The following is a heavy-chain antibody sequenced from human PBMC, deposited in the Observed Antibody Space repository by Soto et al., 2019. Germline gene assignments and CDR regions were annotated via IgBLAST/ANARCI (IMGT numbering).Heavy chain of an antibody. D-gene: IGHD1-1*01. V-gene: IGHV3-23*01. CDR3: AKDESHGTPDYYYYYYMDV. J-gene: IGHJ6*03. Sequence: GGSLRLSCAASGFTFSSYAMSWVRQAPGKGLEWVSAIRGSGGSTYYADSVKGRFTISRDNSKNTLYLQMNSLRAEDTAVYYCAKDESHGTPDYYYYYYMDVWGKGTTVTVSS. CDR2: IRGSGGST. CDR1: GFTFSSYA.